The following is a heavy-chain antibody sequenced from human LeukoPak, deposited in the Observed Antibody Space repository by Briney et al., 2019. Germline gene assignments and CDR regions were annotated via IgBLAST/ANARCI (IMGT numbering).Heavy chain of an antibody. CDR2: IRSKANSYAT. CDR3: TVAGDFDY. D-gene: IGHD6-19*01. CDR1: GFTFSGSA. Sequence: PGGSLRLSSAASGFTFSGSAMHWVRQASGKGLEWVGRIRSKANSYATAYAASVKGRFTISRDDSKNTAYLQMNSLKTEDTAVYYCTVAGDFDYWGQGTLVTVSS. J-gene: IGHJ4*02. V-gene: IGHV3-73*01.